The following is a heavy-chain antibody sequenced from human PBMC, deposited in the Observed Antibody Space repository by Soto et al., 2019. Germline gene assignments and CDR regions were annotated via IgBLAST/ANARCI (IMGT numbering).Heavy chain of an antibody. CDR3: ARDYPPAMVTPYYYGMDV. CDR2: ISSSGRTI. V-gene: IGHV3-11*01. D-gene: IGHD5-18*01. CDR1: GFTFSDYY. Sequence: PGVSLRLSCAASGFTFSDYYMSWIRQAPGKGLEWVSYISSSGRTIYYADSVKGRFTISRDNAKNSLYLQMNSLRAEDTAVYYCARDYPPAMVTPYYYGMDVWGQGTTVTVSS. J-gene: IGHJ6*02.